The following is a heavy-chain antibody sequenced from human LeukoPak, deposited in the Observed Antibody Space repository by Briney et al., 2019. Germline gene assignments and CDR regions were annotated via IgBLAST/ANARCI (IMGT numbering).Heavy chain of an antibody. CDR3: AVNDYNKNFDY. CDR2: ISGHNGNT. D-gene: IGHD4-11*01. Sequence: ASVKVSCKASGYTFTSYGITWVRQAPGQGPEWMGWISGHNGNTNYAQKLQGRVTMTTDTSTSTAYMELRSLRSDDTVVYYCAVNDYNKNFDYWGQGTLVTVSS. CDR1: GYTFTSYG. J-gene: IGHJ4*02. V-gene: IGHV1-18*01.